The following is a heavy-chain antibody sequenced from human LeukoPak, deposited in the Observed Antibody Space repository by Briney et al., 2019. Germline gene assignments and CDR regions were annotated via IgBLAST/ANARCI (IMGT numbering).Heavy chain of an antibody. V-gene: IGHV3-73*01. CDR1: GFTFSGSA. D-gene: IGHD1-26*01. CDR3: TRQAIVGAN. Sequence: GESLKISCAASGFTFSGSAMHWVRQASGKGLEWVGRIRSKANSYATAYAASVKGRFTISRDDSKNTAYLQMNSLKTEDTAVYYCTRQAIVGANWGQGTLVTVSS. J-gene: IGHJ4*02. CDR2: IRSKANSYAT.